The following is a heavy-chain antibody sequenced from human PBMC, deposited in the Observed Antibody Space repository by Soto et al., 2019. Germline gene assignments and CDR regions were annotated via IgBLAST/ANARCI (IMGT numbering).Heavy chain of an antibody. CDR1: GGTFSGYY. J-gene: IGHJ2*01. CDR2: INDRGSI. CDR3: ARESHDILTGPPWVWYFDL. D-gene: IGHD3-9*01. V-gene: IGHV4-34*01. Sequence: QVQLQQWGAGPLRPLETLSLTCGVSGGTFSGYYWAWIRQSPGKGLGWIGDINDRGSINYNPSLKSRVSISVDTSKNHYSLNLRSVTAADTAVYYCARESHDILTGPPWVWYFDLWGRGTLVTVSS.